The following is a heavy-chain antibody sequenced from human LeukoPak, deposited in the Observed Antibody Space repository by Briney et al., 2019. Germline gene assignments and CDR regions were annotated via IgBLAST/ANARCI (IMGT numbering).Heavy chain of an antibody. Sequence: ETLSLTCTISGGSIGPFFWTWIRQSAGKGLECVGRVSASWKSYYDPSLKSRLTLSLDESKNQFSLRLNSVTAADTAVYYCARGLRVAVAGYYFDSWGQGILVTVPS. J-gene: IGHJ4*02. D-gene: IGHD6-19*01. CDR2: VSASWKS. CDR1: GGSIGPFF. V-gene: IGHV4-4*07. CDR3: ARGLRVAVAGYYFDS.